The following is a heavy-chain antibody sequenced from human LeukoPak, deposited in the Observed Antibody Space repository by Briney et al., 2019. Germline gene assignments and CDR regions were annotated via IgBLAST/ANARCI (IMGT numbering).Heavy chain of an antibody. CDR3: AKTTLAVAGNFAY. Sequence: GRSLRLSCAASGFTFSGYAMHWVRQAPGKGLEWVAVISYDGSNEYYADSVKGRFTISRDNSKNTLYLQMNSLRPEDTAVYFCAKTTLAVAGNFAYWGQGTLVTVSS. D-gene: IGHD6-19*01. CDR2: ISYDGSNE. J-gene: IGHJ4*02. V-gene: IGHV3-30-3*02. CDR1: GFTFSGYA.